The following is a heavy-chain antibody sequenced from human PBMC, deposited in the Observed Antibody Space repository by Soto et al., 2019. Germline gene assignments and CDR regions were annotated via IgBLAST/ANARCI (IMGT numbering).Heavy chain of an antibody. J-gene: IGHJ4*02. CDR2: INHSGST. CDR3: ARVVGSSGDYFDY. D-gene: IGHD3-10*01. CDR1: GGSFSGYY. Sequence: PSETLSLTCAVYGGSFSGYYWSWIRQPPGKGLEWIGEINHSGSTNYNPSIKSRVTITVDTSKNQFSLKLSSVTAADTAVYYCARVVGSSGDYFDYWGQGTLVTVSS. V-gene: IGHV4-34*01.